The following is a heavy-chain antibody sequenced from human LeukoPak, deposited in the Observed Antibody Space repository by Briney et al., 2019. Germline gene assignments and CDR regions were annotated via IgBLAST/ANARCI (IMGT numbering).Heavy chain of an antibody. CDR1: GFSLSTSGVG. Sequence: SGPTLVKPTQPLTLTCTFSGFSLSTSGVGVGWIRQPPGKALEWLALIYWNDDKRYSPSLKSRLTITKDTSKNQVVLTMTNMDPVDTATYYCARENSGSYYNYYYYYMDVWGKGTTVTVSS. J-gene: IGHJ6*03. D-gene: IGHD3-10*01. V-gene: IGHV2-5*01. CDR2: IYWNDDK. CDR3: ARENSGSYYNYYYYYMDV.